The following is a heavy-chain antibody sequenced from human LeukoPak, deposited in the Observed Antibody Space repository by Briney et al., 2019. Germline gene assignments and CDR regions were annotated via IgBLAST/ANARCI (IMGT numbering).Heavy chain of an antibody. CDR2: ISSSGSTI. J-gene: IGHJ4*02. CDR3: ARLGYCSGGSCYSLDH. V-gene: IGHV3-48*03. D-gene: IGHD2-15*01. Sequence: PGGSLRLSRAASGFTFSSYEMIWVRQAPGKGLEWVSYISSSGSTIFYADSMKGRFTTSRDNAKNSLYLQMKSLRAEDTAVYYCARLGYCSGGSCYSLDHWGQGTLVTVSS. CDR1: GFTFSSYE.